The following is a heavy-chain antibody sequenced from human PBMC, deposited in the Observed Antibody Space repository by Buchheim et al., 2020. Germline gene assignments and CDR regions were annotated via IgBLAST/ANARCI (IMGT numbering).Heavy chain of an antibody. V-gene: IGHV3-20*04. J-gene: IGHJ6*02. Sequence: EVQLVESGGGVVRPGGSLRLSCAASGFTFDDYGMSWVRQAPGKGMEWVSGINWNGGSPGYAGSVMGRFTISRDNAKTSLYMQMNSLRAEDTALYYCARRRYCSGGSCYSYGMDVWGQGTT. D-gene: IGHD2-15*01. CDR2: INWNGGSP. CDR3: ARRRYCSGGSCYSYGMDV. CDR1: GFTFDDYG.